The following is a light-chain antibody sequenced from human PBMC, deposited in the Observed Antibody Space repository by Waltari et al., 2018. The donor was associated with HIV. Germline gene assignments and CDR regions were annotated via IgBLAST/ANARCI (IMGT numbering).Light chain of an antibody. CDR1: NHDVGSFTF. CDR2: EGT. V-gene: IGLV2-23*01. Sequence: QSALTQPASVSGSPGQSITISCAGSNHDVGSFTFVSWYQQHPGKVPKLMIYEGTKRPAGVSHRFSGSTSGNTASLTISGLQAEDEADYYCCSYAGNRIYVFGHGTRVTVL. CDR3: CSYAGNRIYV. J-gene: IGLJ1*01.